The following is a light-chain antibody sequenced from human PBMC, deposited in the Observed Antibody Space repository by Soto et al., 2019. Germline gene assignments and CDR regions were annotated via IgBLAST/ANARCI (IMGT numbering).Light chain of an antibody. Sequence: DIQMTQSPSSLSASVGDRVTITCRASQATSSYLAWYQQKPGKVPKLLIYAASTLQSGVPSRFSGSGYGTDFTLTSSRLQPEDVGSYYCQKYHSAPLTFGPGTKVDIK. V-gene: IGKV1-27*01. J-gene: IGKJ3*01. CDR2: AAS. CDR3: QKYHSAPLT. CDR1: QATSSY.